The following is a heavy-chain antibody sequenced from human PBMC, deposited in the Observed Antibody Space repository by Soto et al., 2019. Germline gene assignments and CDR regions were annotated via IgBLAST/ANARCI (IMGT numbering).Heavy chain of an antibody. CDR2: IYYSGST. CDR3: ARRRQRVGPRGFENWFDP. D-gene: IGHD6-25*01. CDR1: GGSISSSSYY. Sequence: SETLSLTCTVSGGSISSSSYYWGWIRQPPGKGLEWIGSIYYSGSTYYNPSLKSRVTISVDTSKNQFSLKLSSVTAADTAVYYCARRRQRVGPRGFENWFDPWGQGTLVTVSS. V-gene: IGHV4-39*01. J-gene: IGHJ5*02.